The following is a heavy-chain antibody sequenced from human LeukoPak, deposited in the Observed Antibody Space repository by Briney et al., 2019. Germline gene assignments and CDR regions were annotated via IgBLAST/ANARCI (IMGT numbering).Heavy chain of an antibody. CDR2: IESDGTKE. CDR3: AKEGSGWYYLDY. J-gene: IGHJ4*02. D-gene: IGHD6-19*01. CDR1: GFIFSIYD. Sequence: GGSLRLSCAASGFIFSIYDIHWVRQAPGKGLECGTFIESDGTKEYYADSVKGRFTISRDNSKNTVYVQMNTLRAEDTAVYYCAKEGSGWYYLDYWGQGTVVTVSS. V-gene: IGHV3-30*02.